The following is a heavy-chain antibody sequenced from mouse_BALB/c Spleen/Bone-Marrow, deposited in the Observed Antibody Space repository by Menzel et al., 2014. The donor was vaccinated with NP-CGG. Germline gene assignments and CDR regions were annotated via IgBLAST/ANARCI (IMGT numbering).Heavy chain of an antibody. V-gene: IGHV2-6-7*01. J-gene: IGHJ4*01. D-gene: IGHD4-1*01. CDR2: IWGGGST. CDR1: GFSLTGYG. Sequence: VKLMESGPGLVAPSQSLSITCTVSGFSLTGYGVNWVRQPPGKGLEWLGMIWGGGSTDYNSALKSRLSISKDNSKSQVFLKMNSLQTDDTARYYCARTLGHYAMDYWGQGTSVTVSS. CDR3: ARTLGHYAMDY.